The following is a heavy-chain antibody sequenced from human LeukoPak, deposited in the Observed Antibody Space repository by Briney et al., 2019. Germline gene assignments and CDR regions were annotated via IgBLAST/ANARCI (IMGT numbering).Heavy chain of an antibody. CDR3: ARVVDYYYYYMDV. Sequence: KPSETLSLTCAVSGYSISSGYYWGWIRQSPGKGLEWIGSIYHSGITYHNPSLKSRVNISVDTSKNQFSLKLTSVTAADTALYYCARVVDYYYYYMDVWGKGTTVTVS. V-gene: IGHV4-38-2*01. CDR1: GYSISSGYY. J-gene: IGHJ6*03. CDR2: IYHSGIT.